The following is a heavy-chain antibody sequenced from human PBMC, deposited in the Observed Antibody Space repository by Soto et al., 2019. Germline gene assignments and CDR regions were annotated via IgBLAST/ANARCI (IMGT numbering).Heavy chain of an antibody. Sequence: EVQLVESGGGLVKPGGSLRLSCAASGFTFSSYSMNWVRQAPGKGLEWVSSISSSSSYIYYADSVKGRFTISRDNAKNSLYLQMNSLRAEDTAVYYCARDGPKKVEMATITLLYYFDYWGQGTLVTVSS. V-gene: IGHV3-21*01. CDR2: ISSSSSYI. J-gene: IGHJ4*02. CDR1: GFTFSSYS. CDR3: ARDGPKKVEMATITLLYYFDY. D-gene: IGHD5-12*01.